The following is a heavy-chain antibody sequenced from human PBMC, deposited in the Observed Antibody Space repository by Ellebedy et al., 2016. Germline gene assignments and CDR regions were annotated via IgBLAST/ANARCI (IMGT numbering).Heavy chain of an antibody. Sequence: ASVKVSCKASGYTFISYYMHWVRQAPGQGLEWTGRIIPTLGIRNYAQKFQGRVTITADKSTSTAYMELSSLRSDDTAVYYCTTDCGGGDCFPLNYWGQGTLVTVSS. CDR2: IIPTLGIR. J-gene: IGHJ4*02. V-gene: IGHV1-69*02. CDR1: GYTFISYY. CDR3: TTDCGGGDCFPLNY. D-gene: IGHD2-21*02.